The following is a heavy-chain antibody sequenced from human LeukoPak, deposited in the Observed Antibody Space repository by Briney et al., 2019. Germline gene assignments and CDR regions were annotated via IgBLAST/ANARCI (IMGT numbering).Heavy chain of an antibody. J-gene: IGHJ4*02. V-gene: IGHV4-59*08. CDR2: TRYSGST. Sequence: SETLSLTCTVSGGSITVYYWSWIRQPPGKGLEWLGYTRYSGSTSYNPSLKSRVTVSVDTSKNQLSLRLTSVTAADTAVYYCARGGGRGDFWSGFTDYWGQGTLVTVSS. CDR1: GGSITVYY. CDR3: ARGGGRGDFWSGFTDY. D-gene: IGHD3-3*01.